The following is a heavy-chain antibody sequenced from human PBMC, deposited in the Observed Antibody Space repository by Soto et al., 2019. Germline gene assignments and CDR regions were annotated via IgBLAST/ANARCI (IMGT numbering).Heavy chain of an antibody. J-gene: IGHJ4*02. D-gene: IGHD3-16*01. V-gene: IGHV6-1*01. CDR1: GGSVSSNTAA. CDR2: TYYRSKWYT. Sequence: SQTLSLTCNISGGSVSSNTAAWSWIRQSPSRGLEWLGRTYYRSKWYTEYAASVNSRMTINSDTSRNQFSLQLRSVSPEDTAVYYCARAGTWGIYDSWGQGTVVTVSS. CDR3: ARAGTWGIYDS.